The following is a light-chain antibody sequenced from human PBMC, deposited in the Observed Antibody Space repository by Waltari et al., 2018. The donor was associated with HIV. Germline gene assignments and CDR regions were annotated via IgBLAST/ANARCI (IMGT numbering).Light chain of an antibody. CDR2: GAS. CDR3: QQYNNWPSHST. Sequence: EIVMTQSPATLSVSPGERATLSCRASQSVSSNLAWYQQKPGQAPRLLIYGASTRATGIPARFSGSGSGTEFTLTISSLQSEDFAVYYCQQYNNWPSHSTFGPGTKVDIK. CDR1: QSVSSN. V-gene: IGKV3D-15*01. J-gene: IGKJ3*01.